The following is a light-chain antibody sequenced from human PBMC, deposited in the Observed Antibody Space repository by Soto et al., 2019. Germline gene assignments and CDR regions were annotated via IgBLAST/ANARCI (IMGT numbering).Light chain of an antibody. CDR2: DVS. CDR1: SSDVGGYNS. CDR3: SSYTSSSTYVV. V-gene: IGLV2-14*01. J-gene: IGLJ2*01. Sequence: QSALTQPASVSGSPGQSITISCTGTSSDVGGYNSVSWYQQHPGKAPKLMIYDVSNRTSGVSNRFSGSKSGNTASLTISGLQAEDEDDYYCSSYTSSSTYVVFGGGTKLTVL.